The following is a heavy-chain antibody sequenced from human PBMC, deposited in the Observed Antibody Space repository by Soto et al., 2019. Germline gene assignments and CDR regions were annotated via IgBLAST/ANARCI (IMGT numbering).Heavy chain of an antibody. CDR2: MKKDGSEK. CDR1: GFRFGDYW. V-gene: IGHV3-7*03. CDR3: AKLGSGYYTGLYFDY. D-gene: IGHD3-3*01. Sequence: ESGGASVQRGGSLRLSCAASGFRFGDYWMSWVRQAPGKGLEWVAHMKKDGSEKYYVDSVKGRFTVSRDNSRNALYLQMNSLRAEDTAVYYCAKLGSGYYTGLYFDYWGQGTLVTVSS. J-gene: IGHJ4*02.